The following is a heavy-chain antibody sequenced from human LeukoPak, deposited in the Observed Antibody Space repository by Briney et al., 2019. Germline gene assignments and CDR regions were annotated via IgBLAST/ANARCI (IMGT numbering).Heavy chain of an antibody. CDR1: VYTFTSYY. D-gene: IGHD1-20*01. V-gene: IGHV1-2*02. CDR3: SRLTRTTQTSFDY. Sequence: ASVNLSHKSSVYTFTSYYMYWGRHAPGQGLERVGWINPNSGGSNYQHKFQGRVTMTRETSISTAYMELSRLRSEDTAVYYCSRLTRTTQTSFDYWGQGTLVTVSS. J-gene: IGHJ4*02. CDR2: INPNSGGS.